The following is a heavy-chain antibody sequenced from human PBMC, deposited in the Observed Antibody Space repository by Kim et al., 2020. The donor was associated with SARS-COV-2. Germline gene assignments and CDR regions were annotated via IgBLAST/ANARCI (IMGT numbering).Heavy chain of an antibody. CDR1: GGTFSSYA. V-gene: IGHV1-69*13. J-gene: IGHJ4*02. D-gene: IGHD3-22*01. CDR2: IIPIFGTA. Sequence: SVKVSCKASGGTFSSYAISWVRQAPGQGLEWMGGIIPIFGTANYAQKFQGRVTITADESTSTAYMELSSLRSEDTAVYYCASYRVDSSGYLGGFDYWGQGTLVTVSS. CDR3: ASYRVDSSGYLGGFDY.